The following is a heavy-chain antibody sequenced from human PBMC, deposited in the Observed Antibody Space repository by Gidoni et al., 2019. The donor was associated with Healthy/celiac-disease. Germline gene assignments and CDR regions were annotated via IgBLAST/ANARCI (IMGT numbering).Heavy chain of an antibody. D-gene: IGHD6-25*01. CDR3: ARAEGAAAALDY. Sequence: QVQLVESGGGVVQPGRSLRLSCAASGFTFSSYGMHWVRQAPGKGLEWVAVISYDGSNQYYADAVKGRFTISRDNSKNTLYLQMNSLRAEDTAVYYCARAEGAAAALDYWGQGTLVTVSS. CDR2: ISYDGSNQ. CDR1: GFTFSSYG. J-gene: IGHJ4*02. V-gene: IGHV3-30*03.